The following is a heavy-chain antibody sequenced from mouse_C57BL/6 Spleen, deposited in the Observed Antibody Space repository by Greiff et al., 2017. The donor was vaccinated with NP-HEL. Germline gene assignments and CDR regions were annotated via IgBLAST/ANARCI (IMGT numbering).Heavy chain of an antibody. CDR1: GYTFTSYW. J-gene: IGHJ2*01. V-gene: IGHV1-52*01. CDR2: IDPSDSET. CDR3: ARAPYYEYFDY. D-gene: IGHD2-10*01. Sequence: VQLQQPGAELVRPGSSVKLSCTASGYTFTSYWMHWVKQRPIQGLEWIGNIDPSDSETHYNQKFKDKATLTVDKSSSTAYMQLSSLTSEDSAVYYCARAPYYEYFDYWGQGTTLTVSS.